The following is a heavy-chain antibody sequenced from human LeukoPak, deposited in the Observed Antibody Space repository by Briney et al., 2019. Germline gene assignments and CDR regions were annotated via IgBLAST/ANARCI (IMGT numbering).Heavy chain of an antibody. J-gene: IGHJ4*02. Sequence: SETLSLTCTVSGGSISSYYWSWIRQPPGKGLEWIGYFYYSGSTDYNPSLKSRVTISVDTSKNQFSLNLSSVTAADTAVYYCARDPSAHFDYWGQGTLVTVSS. CDR1: GGSISSYY. V-gene: IGHV4-59*01. CDR2: FYYSGST. CDR3: ARDPSAHFDY.